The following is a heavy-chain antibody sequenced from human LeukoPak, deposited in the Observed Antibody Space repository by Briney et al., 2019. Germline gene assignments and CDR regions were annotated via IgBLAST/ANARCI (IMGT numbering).Heavy chain of an antibody. CDR3: ARDCSSTSCYDAFDI. D-gene: IGHD2-2*01. V-gene: IGHV4-4*02. J-gene: IGHJ3*02. Sequence: PSGTLSLTCAVSGGSISSSNWWSWVRQPPGKGLEWIGEIYHSVSTNYNPSLKSRVTISVDKSKNQFSLKLSSVTAADTAVYYCARDCSSTSCYDAFDIWGQGTMVTVSS. CDR1: GGSISSSNW. CDR2: IYHSVST.